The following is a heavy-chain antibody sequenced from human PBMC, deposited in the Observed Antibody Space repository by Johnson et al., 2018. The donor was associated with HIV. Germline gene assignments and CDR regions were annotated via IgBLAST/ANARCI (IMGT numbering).Heavy chain of an antibody. J-gene: IGHJ3*02. CDR2: ISYDGSNK. CDR3: AKTAAADACDI. V-gene: IGHV3-30-3*02. CDR1: GFTFSSYA. D-gene: IGHD2-2*01. Sequence: QVQLVESGGGVVQPGRSLRLSCAASGFTFSSYAMHWVRQAPGKGLEWVAVISYDGSNKYYADSVKGRFTISRDNSKNTLYLQVNSLRAEDTAVYYCAKTAAADACDIWGQGTMVTVSS.